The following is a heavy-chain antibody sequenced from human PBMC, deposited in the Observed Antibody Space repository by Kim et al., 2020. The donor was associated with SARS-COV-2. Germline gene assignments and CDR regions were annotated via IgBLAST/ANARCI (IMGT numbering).Heavy chain of an antibody. V-gene: IGHV4-34*01. CDR1: GGSFSGYY. D-gene: IGHD6-13*01. J-gene: IGHJ4*02. CDR3: ATGGIAAAGNPFDY. Sequence: SETLSLTCAFYGGSFSGYYWSWIRQPPGKGLEWIGEINHSGSTNYNPSLKSRVTISVDTSKNQFSLKLSSVTAADTAVYYCATGGIAAAGNPFDYWGQGSLVTVSS. CDR2: INHSGST.